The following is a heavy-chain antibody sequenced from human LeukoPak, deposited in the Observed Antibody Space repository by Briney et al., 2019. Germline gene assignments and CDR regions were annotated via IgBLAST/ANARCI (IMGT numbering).Heavy chain of an antibody. D-gene: IGHD3-10*01. CDR3: ARDSGTTGEVKFDP. CDR2: IKQDGGEK. V-gene: IGHV3-7*01. CDR1: GFTFSSYW. Sequence: GGSLRLSCVASGFTFSSYWMTWVRHVPGKGLEWVANIKQDGGEKYYVDSVKGRFTISRDNAKNSLSLQMNSLRAEDTAVYYCARDSGTTGEVKFDPWGQGTLVTVSS. J-gene: IGHJ5*02.